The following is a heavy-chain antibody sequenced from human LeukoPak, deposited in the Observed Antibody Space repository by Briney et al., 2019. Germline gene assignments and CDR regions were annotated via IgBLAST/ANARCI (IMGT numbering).Heavy chain of an antibody. Sequence: ASVKVSCKASGYTFTSYGISWVRQAPGQGLEWMGWISAYNGNTNYAQKLQGRDTMTTDTSTSTAYMELRSLRSDDTAVYYCARVYEATNHFDYWGQGTLVTVSS. J-gene: IGHJ4*02. CDR1: GYTFTSYG. CDR3: ARVYEATNHFDY. V-gene: IGHV1-18*01. D-gene: IGHD5-12*01. CDR2: ISAYNGNT.